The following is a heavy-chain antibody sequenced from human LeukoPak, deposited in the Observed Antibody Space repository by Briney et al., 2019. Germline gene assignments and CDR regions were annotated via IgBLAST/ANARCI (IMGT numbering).Heavy chain of an antibody. J-gene: IGHJ5*02. CDR1: GFTFSSYE. D-gene: IGHD3-22*01. CDR2: ISSSGSTI. CDR3: ARGVYYYDSSGYFNWFDP. Sequence: GGSLRLSCAASGFTFSSYEMNWVRQAPGKGLERVSYISSSGSTIYYADSVKGRFTISRDNAKNSLYLQMNSLRAEDTAVYYCARGVYYYDSSGYFNWFDPWDQGTLVTVSS. V-gene: IGHV3-48*03.